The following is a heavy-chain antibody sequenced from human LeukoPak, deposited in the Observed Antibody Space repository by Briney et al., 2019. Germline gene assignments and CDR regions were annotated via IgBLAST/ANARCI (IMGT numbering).Heavy chain of an antibody. CDR3: AKDRLKGIAAAGTGWFDS. CDR1: GLTFSSYA. D-gene: IGHD6-13*01. CDR2: ISGSGIST. J-gene: IGHJ5*01. V-gene: IGHV3-23*01. Sequence: GGSLRLSCAASGLTFSSYAMSWVRQAPGKGLDWLSGISGSGISTLYADSVQGRFIISRDNSNNTLYLEMNNLRAEDTAVYYCAKDRLKGIAAAGTGWFDSWGQGALVTVSS.